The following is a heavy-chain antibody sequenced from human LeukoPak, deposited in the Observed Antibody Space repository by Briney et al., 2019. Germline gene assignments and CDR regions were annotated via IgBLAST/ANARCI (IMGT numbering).Heavy chain of an antibody. J-gene: IGHJ3*02. CDR2: IWYDGSNK. CDR3: ARGRSITLLRGVAMSDGFDI. Sequence: PGGSLRLSCAASGFTFSSYGMHWVRQAPGKGLEWVAAIWYDGSNKYYADSVKGRFTISRDDSKNTLYLQMNSLRAEDTAVYYCARGRSITLLRGVAMSDGFDIWGQGAMVAVSS. D-gene: IGHD3-10*01. CDR1: GFTFSSYG. V-gene: IGHV3-33*01.